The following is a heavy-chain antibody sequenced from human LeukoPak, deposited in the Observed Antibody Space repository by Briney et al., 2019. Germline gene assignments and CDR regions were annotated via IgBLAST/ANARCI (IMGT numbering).Heavy chain of an antibody. Sequence: PSETLSLTCAAYGGSFSGYSLTWIRQPPGKGLEWIGEINHSGINHFNPSLKSRVTISADTSKKQVFLNLSSVTAADTAVYYCAKKKVDVMGNQYYYYYGLDVWGQGTTVTVSS. CDR3: AKKKVDVMGNQYYYYYGLDV. J-gene: IGHJ6*02. V-gene: IGHV4-34*01. CDR1: GGSFSGYS. D-gene: IGHD3-16*01. CDR2: INHSGIN.